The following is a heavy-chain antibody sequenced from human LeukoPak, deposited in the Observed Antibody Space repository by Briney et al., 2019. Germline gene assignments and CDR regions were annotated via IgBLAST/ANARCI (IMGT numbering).Heavy chain of an antibody. CDR3: ARRARKGSDAFDI. CDR2: INWNGGST. CDR1: GFTFSSYA. D-gene: IGHD1-14*01. J-gene: IGHJ3*02. V-gene: IGHV3-20*04. Sequence: PGGSLRLSCAASGFTFSSYAMSWVRQAPGKGLEWVSGINWNGGSTGYADSVKGRFTISRDNAKNSLYLQMNSLRAEDTALYYCARRARKGSDAFDIWGQGTMVTVSS.